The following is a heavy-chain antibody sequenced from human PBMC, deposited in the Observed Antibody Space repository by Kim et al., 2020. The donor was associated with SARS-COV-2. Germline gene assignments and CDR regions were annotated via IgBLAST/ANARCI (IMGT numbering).Heavy chain of an antibody. V-gene: IGHV3-49*04. Sequence: GGSLRLSCTASGFTFGDYAMSWVRQAPGKGLEWVSFIRNKAYGWTTEYAASVKGRFTISRDDSKSIAYLQMNSLKTEDTAVYYCTRGTIAAAGPNDYYYYYGMDVWGQGTTVTVSS. CDR1: GFTFGDYA. CDR3: TRGTIAAAGPNDYYYYYGMDV. J-gene: IGHJ6*02. CDR2: IRNKAYGWTT. D-gene: IGHD6-13*01.